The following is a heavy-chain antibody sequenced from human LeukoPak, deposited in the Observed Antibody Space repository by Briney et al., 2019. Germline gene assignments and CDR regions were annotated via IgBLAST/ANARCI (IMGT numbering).Heavy chain of an antibody. V-gene: IGHV1-8*03. D-gene: IGHD6-13*01. CDR2: MNPNSGNT. CDR3: ARGLRRAGRVFDP. Sequence: ASVKVSCRASGYTFTSYDINWVRQATGQGLEWMGWMNPNSGNTGYAQKFQGRVTITRNTSISTAYMELSSLRSEDTAVYYCARGLRRAGRVFDPWGQGTLVTVSS. J-gene: IGHJ5*02. CDR1: GYTFTSYD.